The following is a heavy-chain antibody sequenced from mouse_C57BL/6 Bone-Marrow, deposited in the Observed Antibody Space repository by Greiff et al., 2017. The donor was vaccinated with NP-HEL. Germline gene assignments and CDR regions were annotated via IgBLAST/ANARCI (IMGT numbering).Heavy chain of an antibody. CDR1: GYTFTSYW. CDR3: ARWDGYYGFAY. CDR2: IHPNSGST. V-gene: IGHV1-64*01. D-gene: IGHD2-3*01. J-gene: IGHJ3*01. Sequence: VQLQQPGAELVKPGASVKLSCKASGYTFTSYWMHWVKQRPGQGLEWIGMIHPNSGSTNYNEKFKSKATLTVDKSSSTAYMQLSSLTSEDSAVYYCARWDGYYGFAYWGQGTLATVSA.